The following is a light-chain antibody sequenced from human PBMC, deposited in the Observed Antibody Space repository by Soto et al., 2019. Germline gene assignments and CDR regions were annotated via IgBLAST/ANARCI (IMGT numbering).Light chain of an antibody. V-gene: IGKV3-15*01. CDR3: HHYNSSAYT. CDR2: DAS. CDR1: QSVYNN. J-gene: IGKJ2*01. Sequence: EIVLTQSRAALSVSLGERATLCCRASQSVYNNLAWYQQKPGQAPRLLIYDASTRAPGFPARFSGSGSGTEFTLTISSLQPEDFAVYYGHHYNSSAYTFGQGTKVDI.